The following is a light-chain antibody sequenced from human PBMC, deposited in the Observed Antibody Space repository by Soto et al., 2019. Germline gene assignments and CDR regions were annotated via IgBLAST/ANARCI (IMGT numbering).Light chain of an antibody. CDR3: QQRSTRT. Sequence: EIVMTQSPATLSVSPGGRATLSCRASQSVGGNVAWYQQKPGQAPSLLIYGASTRATGIPARSSGSGSGTDFTLTISRLEPEDFAVYYCQQRSTRTFGQGTKVDIK. J-gene: IGKJ1*01. V-gene: IGKV3-15*01. CDR2: GAS. CDR1: QSVGGN.